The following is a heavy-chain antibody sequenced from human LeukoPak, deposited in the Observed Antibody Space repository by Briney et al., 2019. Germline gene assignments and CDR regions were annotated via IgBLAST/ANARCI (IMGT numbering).Heavy chain of an antibody. Sequence: GGSLRLSCAASGFTFSSYAMSWVRQAPGRGLEWVSAISGSGGSTYYADSVKGRFTISRDNSKNTLYLQMNSLRAEDTAVYYCAKGHSGSYYRGWFDPWGQGTLVTVSS. CDR2: ISGSGGST. CDR1: GFTFSSYA. V-gene: IGHV3-23*01. CDR3: AKGHSGSYYRGWFDP. J-gene: IGHJ5*02. D-gene: IGHD1-26*01.